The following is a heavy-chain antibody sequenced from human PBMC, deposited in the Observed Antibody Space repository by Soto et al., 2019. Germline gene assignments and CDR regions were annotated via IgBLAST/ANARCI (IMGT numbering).Heavy chain of an antibody. V-gene: IGHV3-9*01. CDR2: ISWNSGNV. D-gene: IGHD6-19*01. CDR1: GFIFDNYA. J-gene: IGHJ4*02. CDR3: AKVRTIAVAGTGAADY. Sequence: EVQLVESGGGLVQPGRSLRLSCVASGFIFDNYAMHWVRQAPGKGLEWVSGISWNSGNVGYADSVKGRFTISRDNSKNTLYLQMNSLRAEDTAVYYCAKVRTIAVAGTGAADYWGQGTLVTVSS.